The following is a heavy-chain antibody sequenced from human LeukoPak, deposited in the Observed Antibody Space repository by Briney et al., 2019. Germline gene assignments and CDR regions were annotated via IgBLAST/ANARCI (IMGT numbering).Heavy chain of an antibody. J-gene: IGHJ4*02. Sequence: SVTVSCKASGGTFSSYAISWVRQAPGQGLEWMGRIIPILGIANYAQKFQGRVTITAEKSTSTAYRELSSLRSEDTAVYYCARDFNLKVDPYHFDDWGQGTLVTVSS. V-gene: IGHV1-69*04. D-gene: IGHD1-20*01. CDR1: GGTFSSYA. CDR3: ARDFNLKVDPYHFDD. CDR2: IIPILGIA.